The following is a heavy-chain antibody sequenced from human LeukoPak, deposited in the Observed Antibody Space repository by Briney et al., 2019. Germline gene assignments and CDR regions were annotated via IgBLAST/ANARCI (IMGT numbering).Heavy chain of an antibody. CDR2: IIPIFGTA. CDR3: ARSGEGDTVTRSVYYYYYYMDV. V-gene: IGHV1-69*05. Sequence: SVKVSCEASGGTFSSYALSWVRQAPGQGLEWMGGIIPIFGTANYAQKFQGRVTITTDESTSTAYMELSSLRSEDTAVYYCARSGEGDTVTRSVYYYYYYMDVWGKGTTVTVSS. CDR1: GGTFSSYA. D-gene: IGHD4-11*01. J-gene: IGHJ6*03.